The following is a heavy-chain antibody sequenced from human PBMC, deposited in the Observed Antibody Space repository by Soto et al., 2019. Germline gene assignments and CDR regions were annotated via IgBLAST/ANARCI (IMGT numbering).Heavy chain of an antibody. Sequence: QVQLQQWGAGLLTPSETLSITCSVYGGSCSGYYWRWIRQPPGNGLEWIGDINHSGSTNYNPSLNSRFTISVDTSKNLFSLKLSSVTAADTAVYCCARAHCSSTSCSYSFDYWGQGTMVTVSS. CDR3: ARAHCSSTSCSYSFDY. CDR1: GGSCSGYY. CDR2: INHSGST. J-gene: IGHJ4*02. V-gene: IGHV4-34*01. D-gene: IGHD2-2*01.